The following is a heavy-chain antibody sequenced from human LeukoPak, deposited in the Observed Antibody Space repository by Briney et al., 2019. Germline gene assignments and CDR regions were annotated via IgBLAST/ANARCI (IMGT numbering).Heavy chain of an antibody. CDR3: ARGNTYYDFWSGYYGPYYFDY. CDR2: MNPNSGNT. J-gene: IGHJ4*02. CDR1: GYTFTSYD. V-gene: IGHV1-8*03. Sequence: ASVKVSCKASGYTFTSYDINWVRQATGQGLEWMGWMNPNSGNTGYAQKFQGRVTITRNTSISTAYMELSSLRSEDTAVYYCARGNTYYDFWSGYYGPYYFDYWGQGTLVTVSS. D-gene: IGHD3-3*01.